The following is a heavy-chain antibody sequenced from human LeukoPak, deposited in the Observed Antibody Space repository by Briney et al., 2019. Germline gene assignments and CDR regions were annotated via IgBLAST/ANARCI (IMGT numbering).Heavy chain of an antibody. CDR2: IYYSGST. D-gene: IGHD3-22*01. CDR3: AREVHYYDSSGYYNWFDP. CDR1: GGSISSYY. J-gene: IGHJ5*02. Sequence: SETLSLTCTVSGGSISSYYWSWIRQPPGKGLEWIGYIYYSGSTNYNPSLKSRVTISVDTSKNQFSLKLSSVTAAGTAVYYCAREVHYYDSSGYYNWFDPWGQGTLVTVSS. V-gene: IGHV4-59*01.